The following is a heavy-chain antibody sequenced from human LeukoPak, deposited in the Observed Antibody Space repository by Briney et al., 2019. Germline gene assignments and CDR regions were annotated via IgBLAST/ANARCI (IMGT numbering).Heavy chain of an antibody. V-gene: IGHV3-13*01. D-gene: IGHD3-16*01. CDR3: ARGSGGAFDI. CDR2: IGTAGDT. CDR1: GFTFSSYD. J-gene: IGHJ3*02. Sequence: GGSLRLSCAASGFTFSSYDMHWVRHATGKGLEWVSAIGTAGDTHYPGSVKGRFTISRENAKKSLYLQMNSLRAGDTAVYYCARGSGGAFDIWGQGTMVTVSS.